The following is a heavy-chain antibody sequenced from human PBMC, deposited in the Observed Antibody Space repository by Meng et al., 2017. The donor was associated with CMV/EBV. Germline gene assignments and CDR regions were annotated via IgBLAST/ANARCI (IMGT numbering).Heavy chain of an antibody. Sequence: GGSLRLSCAASGFTFSDYYMSWIRQAPGKGLVWVSYISSSGSTIYYADSVKGRFTISRDNAKNSLYLQMNSLRAEDTAVYYCARDQGVVPAAIGYYYYGMDVWGQGTTVTVSS. J-gene: IGHJ6*02. CDR2: ISSSGSTI. CDR1: GFTFSDYY. V-gene: IGHV3-11*01. CDR3: ARDQGVVPAAIGYYYYGMDV. D-gene: IGHD2-2*01.